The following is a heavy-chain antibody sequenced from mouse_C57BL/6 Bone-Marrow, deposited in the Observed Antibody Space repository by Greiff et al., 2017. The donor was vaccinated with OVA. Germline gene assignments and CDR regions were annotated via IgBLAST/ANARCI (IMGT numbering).Heavy chain of an antibody. V-gene: IGHV5-9-1*02. CDR2: ISSGGDYI. Sequence: EVQRVESGEGLVKPGGSLKLSCAASGFTFSSYAMSWVRQTPEKRLEWFAYISSGGDYIYYADTVKGRFTISRDNARNTLYLQMSSLKSEDTAMYYYTKDSYSSYPYYAMDYWGQGTSGTVSS. CDR3: TKDSYSSYPYYAMDY. J-gene: IGHJ4*01. CDR1: GFTFSSYA. D-gene: IGHD1-1*01.